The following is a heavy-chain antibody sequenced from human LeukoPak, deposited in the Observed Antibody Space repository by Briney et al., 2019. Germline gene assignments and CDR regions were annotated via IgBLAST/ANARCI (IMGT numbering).Heavy chain of an antibody. CDR2: IYYSGST. CDR3: ARDIGYGDPQGLDY. Sequence: SETLSLTCAVSGGSISSYYWSWIRQPPGKGLEWIGYIYYSGSTNYNPSLKSRVTISVDTSKNQFSLKLSSVTAADTAVYYCARDIGYGDPQGLDYWGQGTLVTVSS. CDR1: GGSISSYY. D-gene: IGHD4-17*01. J-gene: IGHJ4*02. V-gene: IGHV4-59*01.